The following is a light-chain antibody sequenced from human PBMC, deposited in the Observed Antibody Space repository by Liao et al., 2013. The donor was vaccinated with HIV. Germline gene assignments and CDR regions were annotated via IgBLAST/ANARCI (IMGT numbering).Light chain of an antibody. CDR1: GLSRHY. J-gene: IGLJ3*02. V-gene: IGLV3-25*03. CDR2: KDT. CDR3: QSADNTAGYGLV. Sequence: SYELTQPPSVSVSPGQTASITCSGDGLSRHYGCWYQQKPGRTPVLLIYKDTERSSGIPERFSGSSSGTTVTLTIRGVQAEDEADYYCQSADNTAGYGLVFGGGTKLTVL.